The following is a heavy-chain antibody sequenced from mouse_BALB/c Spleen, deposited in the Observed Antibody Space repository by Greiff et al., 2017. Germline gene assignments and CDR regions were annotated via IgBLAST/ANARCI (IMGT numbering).Heavy chain of an antibody. CDR2: INPSTGYT. Sequence: QVQLQQSGAELAKPGASVKMSCKASGYTFTSYWMHWVKQRPGQGLEWIGYINPSTGYTEYNQKFKDKATLTADKSSSTAYMQLSSLTSEDSAVYYCAREEKGSYYAMDYWGQGTSVTVSS. J-gene: IGHJ4*01. V-gene: IGHV1-7*01. CDR3: AREEKGSYYAMDY. CDR1: GYTFTSYW.